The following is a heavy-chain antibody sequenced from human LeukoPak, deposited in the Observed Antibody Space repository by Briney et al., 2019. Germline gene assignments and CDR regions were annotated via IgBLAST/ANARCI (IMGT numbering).Heavy chain of an antibody. CDR1: GFTFSSYA. CDR2: IYSGGDT. CDR3: ATPGVVAATSQYFQH. V-gene: IGHV3-66*01. D-gene: IGHD2-15*01. Sequence: PGGSLRLSCATSGFTFSSYAMHWVRQAPGKGLEWVSGIYSGGDTYYADSVKGRFTISRDNSKNTLYLQMNSLRAEDTAVYYCATPGVVAATSQYFQHWGQGTLVTVSS. J-gene: IGHJ1*01.